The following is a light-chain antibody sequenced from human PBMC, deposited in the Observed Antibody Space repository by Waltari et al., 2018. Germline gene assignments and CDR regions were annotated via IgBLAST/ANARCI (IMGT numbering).Light chain of an antibody. CDR1: QDIGNY. V-gene: IGKV1-33*01. J-gene: IGKJ2*01. CDR3: QQYLSLPYT. Sequence: DIQMTQSPSSLSASVGDNVTITCQASQDIGNYLNWYQQKPGKAPKLLIHAASNLEGGVPSRFSGRGSGTHFSFTISSLQPGDFATYYCQQYLSLPYTFGQGTILDI. CDR2: AAS.